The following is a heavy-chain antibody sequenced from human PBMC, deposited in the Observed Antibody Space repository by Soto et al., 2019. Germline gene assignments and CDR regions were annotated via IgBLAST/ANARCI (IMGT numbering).Heavy chain of an antibody. CDR3: ARVNSAVATDPLYYYGMDV. CDR1: GYTFTGYY. J-gene: IGHJ6*02. Sequence: ASVKVSCKASGYTFTGYYMHWVRQAPGQGLEWMGWINPNSGGTNYAQKFQGRVTMTRDTSISTAYMELSRLRSDDTAVYYCARVNSAVATDPLYYYGMDVWGQGTTVTVSS. CDR2: INPNSGGT. V-gene: IGHV1-2*02. D-gene: IGHD5-12*01.